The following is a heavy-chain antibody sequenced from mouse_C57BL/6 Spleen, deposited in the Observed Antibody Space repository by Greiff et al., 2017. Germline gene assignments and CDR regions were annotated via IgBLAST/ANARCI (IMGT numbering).Heavy chain of an antibody. J-gene: IGHJ2*01. V-gene: IGHV1-55*01. CDR3: ASGNNDDAYFDY. CDR2: IYPGSGST. D-gene: IGHD1-3*01. Sequence: LVESGAELVKPGASVKMSCKASGYTFTSYGITWVKQRPGQGLEWIGDIYPGSGSTNYNEKFKGKATLTVDTSSSTAYMELSSLTSEDSAVYYCASGNNDDAYFDYWGQGTTVTVSA. CDR1: GYTFTSYG.